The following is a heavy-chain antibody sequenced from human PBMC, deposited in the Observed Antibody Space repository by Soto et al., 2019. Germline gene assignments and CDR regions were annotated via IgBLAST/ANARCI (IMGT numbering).Heavy chain of an antibody. CDR1: DGSISSGDYY. V-gene: IGHV4-30-4*01. CDR3: ARDLLEGDSSGY. D-gene: IGHD3-22*01. Sequence: SETLSLTCTVSDGSISSGDYYWSWIRQPPGKGLEWIGYIYYSGSTYYNPSLKSRVTISVDTSKNQFSLKLSSVTAADTAVYYCARDLLEGDSSGYWGQGTLVTVSS. CDR2: IYYSGST. J-gene: IGHJ4*02.